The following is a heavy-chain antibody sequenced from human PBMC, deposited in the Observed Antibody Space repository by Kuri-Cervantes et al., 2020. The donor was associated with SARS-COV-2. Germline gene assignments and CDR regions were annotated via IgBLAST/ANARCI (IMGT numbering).Heavy chain of an antibody. Sequence: GGSLRLSCAASGFTFSSYAMSWVRQAPGKGLEWVANIKQDGSEKYYVDSVKGRFTISRDNSKNTLYLQMNSLRAEDTAVYYCANHRKGWELPDWGQGTLVTVSS. CDR2: IKQDGSEK. V-gene: IGHV3-7*01. J-gene: IGHJ4*02. CDR1: GFTFSSYA. CDR3: ANHRKGWELPD. D-gene: IGHD1-26*01.